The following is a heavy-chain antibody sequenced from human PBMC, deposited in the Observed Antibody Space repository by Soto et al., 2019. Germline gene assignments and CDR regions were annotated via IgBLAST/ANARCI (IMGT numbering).Heavy chain of an antibody. D-gene: IGHD2-8*01. V-gene: IGHV3-48*03. CDR3: AREGVY. Sequence: GGSLRLSCVASGFTFSAHEMNWVRQAPGEGLEWISYISGSGTAEYYADSAKGRFSISRDNAQNTLYLQMNGLKVEDTGIYYCAREGVYWGQGTLVTVSS. CDR1: GFTFSAHE. CDR2: ISGSGTAE. J-gene: IGHJ4*02.